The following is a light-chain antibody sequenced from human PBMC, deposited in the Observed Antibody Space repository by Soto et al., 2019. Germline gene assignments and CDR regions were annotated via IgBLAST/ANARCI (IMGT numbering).Light chain of an antibody. CDR3: TSNTRSSPYA. CDR2: EVN. J-gene: IGLJ1*01. Sequence: QSALSQPASVSGSPGHSITISCTGSISDVGGYNYVSWYQQQPGKAPKLLIYEVNNRPSGVSDRFSGSKSGNTASLTISGLQAGEEADYYCTSNTRSSPYAFGTGTKVTVL. CDR1: ISDVGGYNY. V-gene: IGLV2-14*01.